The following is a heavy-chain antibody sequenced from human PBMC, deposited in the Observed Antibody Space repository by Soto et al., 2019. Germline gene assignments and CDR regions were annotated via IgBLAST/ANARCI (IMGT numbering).Heavy chain of an antibody. CDR1: GYTLTELS. CDR2: FDPEDGDT. CDR3: ATVPLIAAAATRFKH. V-gene: IGHV1-24*01. D-gene: IGHD6-13*01. J-gene: IGHJ1*01. Sequence: DSVKVSCKVSGYTLTELSMHWVRQAPGKGIEWMGGFDPEDGDTIYAQKFQGRDTMTEDKSKDTAYMELSSLRTENTPVYYCATVPLIAAAATRFKHWGQGTLVTVS.